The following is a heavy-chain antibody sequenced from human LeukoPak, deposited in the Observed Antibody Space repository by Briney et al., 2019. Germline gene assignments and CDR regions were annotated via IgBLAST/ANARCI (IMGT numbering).Heavy chain of an antibody. Sequence: PRRSLRLSCAVSGFTFSSYGMHWVRQAPGKGLEWVALIWYDGSNENYADSVKGRFTISRDNSKNTLYLQMSSLRDEDTAVYYCARRGYYDSSGYYSYFDHWGQGTLVTVSS. CDR2: IWYDGSNE. CDR3: ARRGYYDSSGYYSYFDH. CDR1: GFTFSSYG. J-gene: IGHJ4*02. V-gene: IGHV3-33*01. D-gene: IGHD3-22*01.